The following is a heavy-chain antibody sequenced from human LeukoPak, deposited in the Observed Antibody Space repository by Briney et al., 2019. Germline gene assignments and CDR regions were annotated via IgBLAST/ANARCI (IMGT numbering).Heavy chain of an antibody. J-gene: IGHJ6*02. CDR2: IYYSGST. D-gene: IGHD3-10*01. CDR1: GGSVSSGSYY. Sequence: SETLSLTCTVSGGSVSSGSYYWSWIRQPPGKGLEWIGYIYYSGSTNYNPSLKSRVTISVDTSKNQFSLKLSSVTAADTAVYYCARGFLWFGELFSSYGMDVWGQGTTVTVSS. CDR3: ARGFLWFGELFSSYGMDV. V-gene: IGHV4-61*01.